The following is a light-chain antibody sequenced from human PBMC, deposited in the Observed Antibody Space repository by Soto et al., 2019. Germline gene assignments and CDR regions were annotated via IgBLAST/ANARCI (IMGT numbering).Light chain of an antibody. CDR2: GAS. V-gene: IGKV3-20*01. CDR3: QQYGISPIT. CDR1: QSVSNNY. Sequence: EIVLTQSPGTLSLSPGERATLSCRASQSVSNNYLAWYQQKPGQAPRLLIYGASNRATGIPDRFSGSGSGTDFTLTISRLEPEDFAVYYCQQYGISPITFGQGTRLEIK. J-gene: IGKJ5*01.